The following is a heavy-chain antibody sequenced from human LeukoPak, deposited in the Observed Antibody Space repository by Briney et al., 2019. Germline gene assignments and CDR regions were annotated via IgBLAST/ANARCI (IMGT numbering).Heavy chain of an antibody. Sequence: ASVKVSCKASGYTFTSYAMNWVRQAPGQGLEWMGWINTNTGNPTYAQGFTGRFVFSLDTSVSTAYLQISSLKAEDTAVYYCARDLFGGAPDGRRLFDYWGQGTLVTVSS. CDR3: ARDLFGGAPDGRRLFDY. CDR2: INTNTGNP. CDR1: GYTFTSYA. D-gene: IGHD3-10*01. V-gene: IGHV7-4-1*02. J-gene: IGHJ4*02.